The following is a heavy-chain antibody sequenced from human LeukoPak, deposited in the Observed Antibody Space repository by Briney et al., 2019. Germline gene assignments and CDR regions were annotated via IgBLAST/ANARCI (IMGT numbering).Heavy chain of an antibody. CDR3: ARDSREGYNWNDVDWFDP. V-gene: IGHV1-18*01. CDR1: GYTFTSYG. D-gene: IGHD1-20*01. Sequence: ASVKVSCKASGYTFTSYGISWVRRAPGQGLEWMGWISAYNGNTNYAQKLQGRVTMTTDTSTSTAYMELRSLRSDDTAVYYCARDSREGYNWNDVDWFDPWGQGTLVTVSS. CDR2: ISAYNGNT. J-gene: IGHJ5*02.